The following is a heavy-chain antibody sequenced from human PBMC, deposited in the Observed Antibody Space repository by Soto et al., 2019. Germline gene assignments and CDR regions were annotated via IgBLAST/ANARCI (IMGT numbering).Heavy chain of an antibody. CDR1: GGSFSGYY. J-gene: IGHJ4*02. Sequence: QVQLQQWGAGLLKPSETLSLTCAVYGGSFSGYYWSWIRQPPGKGLEWIGGINHSGSTNYNPSLKSRVTISVDTSKNQFSLKLSSVTAADTAVYYCARGRGRYYDFWSGYYYFDYWGQGTLVTVSS. CDR2: INHSGST. CDR3: ARGRGRYYDFWSGYYYFDY. D-gene: IGHD3-3*01. V-gene: IGHV4-34*01.